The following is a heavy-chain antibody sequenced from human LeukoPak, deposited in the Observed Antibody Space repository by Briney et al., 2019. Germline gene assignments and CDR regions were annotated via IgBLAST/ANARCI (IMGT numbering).Heavy chain of an antibody. Sequence: SETLSLTCAVYGGSFSGYYWSWIRQPPGKGLEWIGEVNHSGSTNYNPSLKSRVTISVDTSKNQFSLKLSSVTAADTAVYYCARGRRRVSFKSFITGTILDYWGQGTLVTVSS. CDR2: VNHSGST. CDR1: GGSFSGYY. CDR3: ARGRRRVSFKSFITGTILDY. D-gene: IGHD1-20*01. J-gene: IGHJ4*02. V-gene: IGHV4-34*01.